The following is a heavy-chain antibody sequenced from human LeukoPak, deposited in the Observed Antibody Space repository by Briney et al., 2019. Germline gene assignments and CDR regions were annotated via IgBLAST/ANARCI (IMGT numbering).Heavy chain of an antibody. CDR2: IRSKANSYAT. Sequence: AGGSLRLSCAASGFTFSGSAMHWVRQASGKGLEWVGRIRSKANSYATAYAASVKGRFTISRDDSKNTAYLQMNSLKTEDTAVYYCTVDCSSTSCYLSGGDWGQGTLVTVSS. J-gene: IGHJ4*02. D-gene: IGHD2-2*01. CDR1: GFTFSGSA. V-gene: IGHV3-73*01. CDR3: TVDCSSTSCYLSGGD.